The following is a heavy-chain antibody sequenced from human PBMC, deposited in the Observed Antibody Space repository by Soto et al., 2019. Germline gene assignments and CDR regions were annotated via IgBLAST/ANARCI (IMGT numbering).Heavy chain of an antibody. Sequence: EVQLLESGGGLVQPGGSLSLSCVASGFTFSNYVMSWVRQAPGKGLEWVTAISGSGDSTYYADSVRGRFTISRDNSKDTLYLQMNSLRAEDRALYYCARGVLGSGNSLEYLQHWSQGALLTVSS. D-gene: IGHD1-26*01. V-gene: IGHV3-23*01. CDR3: ARGVLGSGNSLEYLQH. CDR1: GFTFSNYV. J-gene: IGHJ1*01. CDR2: ISGSGDST.